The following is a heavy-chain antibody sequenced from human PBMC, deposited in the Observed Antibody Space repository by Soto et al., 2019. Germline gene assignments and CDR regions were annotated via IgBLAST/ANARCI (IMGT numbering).Heavy chain of an antibody. Sequence: ASVKVSCKASGYTFTGYYMHWVRQATGQGLEWMGWMNPNSGNTGYAQKFQGRVTMTRNTSISTAYMELSSLRSEDTAVYYCARTRRYYYYYYMDVWGKGTTVTVSS. V-gene: IGHV1-8*02. CDR3: ARTRRYYYYYYMDV. CDR1: GYTFTGYY. CDR2: MNPNSGNT. D-gene: IGHD4-17*01. J-gene: IGHJ6*03.